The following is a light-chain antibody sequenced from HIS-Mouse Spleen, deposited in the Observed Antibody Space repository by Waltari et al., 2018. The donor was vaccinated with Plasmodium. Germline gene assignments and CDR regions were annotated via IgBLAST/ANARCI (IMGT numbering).Light chain of an antibody. CDR3: CSYAGSSSVV. CDR1: SSDVGRYNL. V-gene: IGLV2-23*01. J-gene: IGLJ2*01. CDR2: EGS. Sequence: QSALTQPASASGSPGQSIPIPCTGTSSDVGRYNLVSWYQQHPGKAPKLMIYEGSKRPSGVSNRFSGSKSGNTASLTISGLQAEDEADYYCCSYAGSSSVVFGGGTKLTVL.